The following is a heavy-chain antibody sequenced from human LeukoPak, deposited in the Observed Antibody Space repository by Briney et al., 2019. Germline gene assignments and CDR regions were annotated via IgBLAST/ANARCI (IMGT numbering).Heavy chain of an antibody. CDR2: IYPGDSDT. J-gene: IGHJ5*02. Sequence: GESLKLSCKGSGYIFTSYWIGWVRQAPGKGLEWMGIIYPGDSDTRYSPSFQGQVTISADKSISTAYLQWGSLKASDTAMYYCARLTTFGRWFDPWGQGTLVTVSS. D-gene: IGHD2/OR15-2a*01. CDR3: ARLTTFGRWFDP. CDR1: GYIFTSYW. V-gene: IGHV5-51*01.